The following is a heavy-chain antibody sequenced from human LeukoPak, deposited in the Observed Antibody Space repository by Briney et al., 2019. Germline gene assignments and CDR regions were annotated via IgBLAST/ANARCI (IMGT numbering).Heavy chain of an antibody. V-gene: IGHV5-51*01. CDR2: IYPGDSDT. CDR1: GYSFTSYW. J-gene: IGHJ4*02. D-gene: IGHD2-15*01. CDR3: ARGGCSGGSCYYYFDY. Sequence: GESLRISCKGSGYSFTSYWISWVRQMPGKGLEWMGIIYPGDSDTRYSPSFQGQVTISADKSISTAYLQWGSLKASDTAMYYCARGGCSGGSCYYYFDYWGQGTLVTVSS.